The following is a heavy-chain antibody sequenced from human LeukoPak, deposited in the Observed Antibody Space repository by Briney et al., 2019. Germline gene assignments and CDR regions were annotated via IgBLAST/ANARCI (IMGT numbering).Heavy chain of an antibody. CDR1: GGAFSSYA. Sequence: ASVKVSCKASGGAFSSYAISWGRQAPGQGLECMGGIIPIFGTANYAQKFQGRVTITTDDSTSTAYMELSSLRSEDTAVYYCARGTYGTGSHFDFWGQGTLVTVSS. V-gene: IGHV1-69*05. D-gene: IGHD3-10*01. CDR3: ARGTYGTGSHFDF. CDR2: IIPIFGTA. J-gene: IGHJ4*02.